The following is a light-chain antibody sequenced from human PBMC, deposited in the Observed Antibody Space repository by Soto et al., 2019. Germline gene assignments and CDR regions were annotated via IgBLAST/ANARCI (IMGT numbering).Light chain of an antibody. V-gene: IGLV2-23*01. J-gene: IGLJ1*01. CDR3: CSYVGSSTYV. Sequence: QSVLTQPASVSGSPGQSITISCTGTSSDVGSYNLVSWYQQHPGTAPKLMIYEGSKRPSGVSNRFSGSKSGNTASLTISGLQAEDEADYYCCSYVGSSTYVFGTGTKVTVL. CDR2: EGS. CDR1: SSDVGSYNL.